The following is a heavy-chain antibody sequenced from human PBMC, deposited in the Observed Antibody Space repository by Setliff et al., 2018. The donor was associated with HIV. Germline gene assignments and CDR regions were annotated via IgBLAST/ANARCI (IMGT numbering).Heavy chain of an antibody. Sequence: PSETLSLTCAVYGGSFSGYYWSWIRQSPEKRLEWIGEINHSGSTNYNPSLKSRVIMAVDTSKNQFSLKLSSVTAADTAVYYCARHVPGTRDASDIWGQGTMVTV. V-gene: IGHV4-34*01. CDR1: GGSFSGYY. D-gene: IGHD3-10*02. CDR2: INHSGST. CDR3: ARHVPGTRDASDI. J-gene: IGHJ3*02.